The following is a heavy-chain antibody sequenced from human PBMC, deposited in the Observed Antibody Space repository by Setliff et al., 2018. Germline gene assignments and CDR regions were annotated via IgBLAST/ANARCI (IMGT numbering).Heavy chain of an antibody. Sequence: PGGSLRLSRAASGFTFSTYSMHWVRQAPGKGLEWVSSISPSSIYIYYADSVKGRFTISRDNAKNSLYLQMNSLGAEDTAVYYCARSPANGGHDAFDIWGQGTMVTVSS. CDR2: ISPSSIYI. CDR1: GFTFSTYS. CDR3: ARSPANGGHDAFDI. J-gene: IGHJ3*02. V-gene: IGHV3-21*01. D-gene: IGHD6-25*01.